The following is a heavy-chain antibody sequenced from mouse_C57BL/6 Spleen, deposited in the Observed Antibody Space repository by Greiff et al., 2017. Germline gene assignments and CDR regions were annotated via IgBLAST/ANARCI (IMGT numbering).Heavy chain of an antibody. CDR3: ESDSSGYVGD. CDR1: GFTFSDYG. V-gene: IGHV5-17*01. D-gene: IGHD3-2*02. J-gene: IGHJ2*01. CDR2: ISSGSSTI. Sequence: DVHLVESGGGLVKPGGSLKLSCAASGFTFSDYGMHWVRQAPEKGLEWVAYISSGSSTIYYADTVKGRYTISRDKAKNTLFLQMTSLRSEDTAMYYCESDSSGYVGDWGKGTTLTVAS.